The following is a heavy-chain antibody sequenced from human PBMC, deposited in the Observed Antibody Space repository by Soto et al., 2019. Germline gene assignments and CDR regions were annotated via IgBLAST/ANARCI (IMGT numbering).Heavy chain of an antibody. J-gene: IGHJ5*02. CDR1: GGSISSGGYY. CDR2: IYYSGST. D-gene: IGHD3-16*02. Sequence: PSETLSLTCTVSGGSISSGGYYWSWIRQHPGKGLEWIGYIYYSGSTYYNPSLKSRVTISVDTSKNQFSLKLSSVTAADTAVYYCARLVPGSYRYGRFDPWGQGALVTVSS. V-gene: IGHV4-31*03. CDR3: ARLVPGSYRYGRFDP.